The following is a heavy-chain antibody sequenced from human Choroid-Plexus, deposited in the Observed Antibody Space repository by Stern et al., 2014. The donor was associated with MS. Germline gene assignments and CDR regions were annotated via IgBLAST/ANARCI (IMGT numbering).Heavy chain of an antibody. CDR1: GFTFGNYW. CDR3: ARVYNTIYGIVTQRGSGMDV. Sequence: EVQLVESGGGLVQPGGSLTISCTAAGFTFGNYWMTWVRQAPGKGLEWVANIKEDGTEKNYVDSVKGRFTISRDNARNSLYLQMNSLRVEDTALYYWARVYNTIYGIVTQRGSGMDVWGQGTTFIVSS. CDR2: IKEDGTEK. J-gene: IGHJ6*02. D-gene: IGHD3-3*01. V-gene: IGHV3-7*01.